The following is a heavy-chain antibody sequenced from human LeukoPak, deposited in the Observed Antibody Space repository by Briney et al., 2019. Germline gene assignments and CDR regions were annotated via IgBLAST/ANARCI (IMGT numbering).Heavy chain of an antibody. D-gene: IGHD7-27*01. CDR3: ARRPGAAFDI. CDR2: IYPSDSDT. V-gene: IGHV5-51*01. CDR1: GYSFTNYW. Sequence: GESLKISCKGSGYSFTNYWIGWVRQMPGKGLEWMGIIYPSDSDTRYSPSFQGQVTTSADKSITTAYLQWSSLKASDTAMYYCARRPGAAFDIWGQGTMVTVSS. J-gene: IGHJ3*02.